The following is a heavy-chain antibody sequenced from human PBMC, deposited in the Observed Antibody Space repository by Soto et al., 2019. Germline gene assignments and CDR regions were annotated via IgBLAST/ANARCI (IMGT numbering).Heavy chain of an antibody. D-gene: IGHD3-16*02. CDR2: ISGSGGSA. V-gene: IGHV3-23*01. J-gene: IGHJ4*02. Sequence: GGSLRLSCAASGFTFSSYAMSWVRQAPGKGLEWVSDISGSGGSAYYADSVKSRFTISRDNSKNTLYLQMNSLTAEDTAVYFCARDFSYQRFDHWGQGALVTVSS. CDR1: GFTFSSYA. CDR3: ARDFSYQRFDH.